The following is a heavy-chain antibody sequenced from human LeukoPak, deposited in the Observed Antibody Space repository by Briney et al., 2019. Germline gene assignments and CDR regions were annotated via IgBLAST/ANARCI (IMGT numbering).Heavy chain of an antibody. V-gene: IGHV4-59*01. J-gene: IGHJ4*02. CDR3: ARDDSSGARPLLYSSSSRKHFDY. CDR1: DGSISNYF. CDR2: IYYNGET. Sequence: KPSETLSLTCTVSDGSISNYFWSWIRQAPGKGLEWIGYIYYNGETNCNPSLKSRVSISVDTSKSQFSLKLSSVTAADTAVYYCARDDSSGARPLLYSSSSRKHFDYWGQGTLVTVSS. D-gene: IGHD6-6*01.